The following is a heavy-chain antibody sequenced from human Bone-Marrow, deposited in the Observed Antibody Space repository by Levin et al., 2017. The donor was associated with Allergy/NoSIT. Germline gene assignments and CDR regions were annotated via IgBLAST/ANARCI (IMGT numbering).Heavy chain of an antibody. CDR3: ARERFLEWLPLGMDV. CDR2: INSDGSST. CDR1: GFPFSSYW. V-gene: IGHV3-74*01. J-gene: IGHJ6*02. Sequence: LSLTCAASGFPFSSYWMHWVRQAPGKGLVWVSRINSDGSSTSYADSVKGRFTISRDNAKNTLYLQMNSLRAEDTAVYYCARERFLEWLPLGMDVWGQGTTVTVSS. D-gene: IGHD3-3*01.